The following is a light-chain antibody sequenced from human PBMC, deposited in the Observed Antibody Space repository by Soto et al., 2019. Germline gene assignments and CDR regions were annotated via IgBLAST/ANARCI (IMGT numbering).Light chain of an antibody. V-gene: IGLV1-40*01. Sequence: QSVLTQPRSVSGAPGQGVTISGTGSSSNIGAGYDVHWYQQLPGTAPKLPIYGNSNRPSGVPDRFSGSKSGTSASLAITGLQAEDQADYYCQSYDSSLSGYVFGTGTKLTVL. CDR3: QSYDSSLSGYV. CDR1: SSNIGAGYD. CDR2: GNS. J-gene: IGLJ1*01.